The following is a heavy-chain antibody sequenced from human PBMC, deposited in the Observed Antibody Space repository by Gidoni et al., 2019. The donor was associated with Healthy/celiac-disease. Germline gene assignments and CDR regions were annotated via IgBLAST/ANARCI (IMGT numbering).Heavy chain of an antibody. CDR3: AREGALQAGPPGMDV. CDR2: ISSSSSTI. CDR1: GFTFSSYS. V-gene: IGHV3-48*02. J-gene: IGHJ6*02. Sequence: EVQLVESGGGLVQPGGSLRLSCAASGFTFSSYSMNWVRQAPGKGLEWVSYISSSSSTIYYADSVKGRFTISRDNAKNSLYLQMNSLRDEDTAVYYCAREGALQAGPPGMDVWGQGTTVTVSS. D-gene: IGHD4-4*01.